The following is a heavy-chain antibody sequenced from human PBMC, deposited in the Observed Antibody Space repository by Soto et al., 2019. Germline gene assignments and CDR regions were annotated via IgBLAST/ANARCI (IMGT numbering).Heavy chain of an antibody. CDR1: GGSISSGGYY. Sequence: SETLSLTCTVSGGSISSGGYYWSWIRQHPGKGLEWIGYIYYSGSTYYNPSLKSRVTISVDTSKNQFSLKLSSVTAADTAVYYCARAPYYYDSSGRPRIVFDIWGQGTMVTVSS. D-gene: IGHD3-22*01. CDR3: ARAPYYYDSSGRPRIVFDI. CDR2: IYYSGST. V-gene: IGHV4-31*03. J-gene: IGHJ3*02.